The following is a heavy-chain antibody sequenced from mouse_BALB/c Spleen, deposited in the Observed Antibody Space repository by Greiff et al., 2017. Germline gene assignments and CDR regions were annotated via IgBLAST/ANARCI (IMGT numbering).Heavy chain of an antibody. Sequence: EVQRVESGGGLVQPGGSLKLSCAASGFTFSSYTMSWVRQTPEKRLEWVAYISNGGGSTYYPDTVKGRFTISRDNAKNTLYLQMSSLKSEDTAMYYCARPYGNYVWFAYWGQGTLVTVSA. J-gene: IGHJ3*01. D-gene: IGHD2-1*01. CDR2: ISNGGGST. CDR3: ARPYGNYVWFAY. V-gene: IGHV5-12-2*01. CDR1: GFTFSSYT.